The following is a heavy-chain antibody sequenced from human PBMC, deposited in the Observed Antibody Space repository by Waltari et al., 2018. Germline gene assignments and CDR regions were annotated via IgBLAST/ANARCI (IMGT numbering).Heavy chain of an antibody. V-gene: IGHV3-15*01. CDR3: ATDYGDFLGV. D-gene: IGHD3-10*01. Sequence: EVQVVESGGGLVKPGGSLRLSCVVSGFTFTKAWMSWVRQAPGKGLEGVGRIKSGGDGGTRDYSAPLKGRISLSRDDSKNTVYLQMNTLKPEDTAVYFCATDYGDFLGVWGTGTTVTVFS. J-gene: IGHJ6*04. CDR1: GFTFTKAW. CDR2: IKSGGDGGTR.